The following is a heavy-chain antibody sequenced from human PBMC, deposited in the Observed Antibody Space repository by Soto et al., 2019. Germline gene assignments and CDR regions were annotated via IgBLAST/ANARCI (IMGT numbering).Heavy chain of an antibody. CDR3: ARDQYSSSWYYFDY. V-gene: IGHV4-31*03. CDR1: GGSISSGGYY. J-gene: IGHJ4*02. D-gene: IGHD6-13*01. CDR2: IYYSGST. Sequence: SLTCTVSGGSISSGGYYWSWIRQHPGKGLEWIGYIYYSGSTYYNPSLKSRVTISVDTSKNQFSLKLSSVTAADTAVYYCARDQYSSSWYYFDYWGQGTLVTVSS.